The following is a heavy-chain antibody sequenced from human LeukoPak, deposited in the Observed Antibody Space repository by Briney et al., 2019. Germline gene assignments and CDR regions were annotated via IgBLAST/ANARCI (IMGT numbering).Heavy chain of an antibody. CDR3: VRDRRRGIAAN. CDR1: GGSISSGGYY. D-gene: IGHD6-13*01. CDR2: IYYSGST. J-gene: IGHJ4*02. Sequence: SETLSLTCTVSGGSISSGGYYWSWIRQHPGKGLEWIGYIYYSGSTYYNPSLKSRVTISVDTSKNQFSLKLSSVTAADTAVYYCVRDRRRGIAANWGQGTLVTVSS. V-gene: IGHV4-31*03.